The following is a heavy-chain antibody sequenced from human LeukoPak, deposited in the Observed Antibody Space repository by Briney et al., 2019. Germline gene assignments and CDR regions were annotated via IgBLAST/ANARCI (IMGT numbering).Heavy chain of an antibody. J-gene: IGHJ4*02. D-gene: IGHD1/OR15-1a*01. CDR3: ARDRHWTNDWVFDY. Sequence: SETLSLTCAVYGGSFSGYYWSWIRQPPGKGLEWIGEINHSGSTNYNPSLKSRVTISLDTSENQFSLKLTSVTAADTAVYYCARDRHWTNDWVFDYWGQGTLVTVSS. V-gene: IGHV4-34*01. CDR2: INHSGST. CDR1: GGSFSGYY.